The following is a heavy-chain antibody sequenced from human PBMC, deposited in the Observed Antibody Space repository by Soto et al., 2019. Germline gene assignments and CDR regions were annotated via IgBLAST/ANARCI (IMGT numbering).Heavy chain of an antibody. CDR1: GYTFTSYG. CDR2: ISAYNCHT. Sequence: QVQLVQSGAEVKKPGASVKVSCKASGYTFTSYGISWVRHAPGQGLEWMGWISAYNCHTNYAQKLQGRVTMTTDTSPSTADMELMSLRSYDTAVYYCAREGGVYCSGGSCYHDYGGQGTLVTVSS. J-gene: IGHJ4*02. CDR3: AREGGVYCSGGSCYHDY. V-gene: IGHV1-18*04. D-gene: IGHD2-15*01.